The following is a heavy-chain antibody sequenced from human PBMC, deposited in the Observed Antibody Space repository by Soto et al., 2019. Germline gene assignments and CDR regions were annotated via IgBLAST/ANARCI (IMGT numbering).Heavy chain of an antibody. CDR3: GRDLRDWDSGSYSYDY. V-gene: IGHV3-7*04. CDR2: IKQDGDEQ. Sequence: GGSLRLSCAASGFTFSSYWMSWVRQAPGKGLEWVANIKQDGDEQYYVDSVKGRFTISRDNAKNSLYLQMNSLRAEDTAVYYCGRDLRDWDSGSYSYDYWGQGTLVNVSS. D-gene: IGHD1-26*01. J-gene: IGHJ4*02. CDR1: GFTFSSYW.